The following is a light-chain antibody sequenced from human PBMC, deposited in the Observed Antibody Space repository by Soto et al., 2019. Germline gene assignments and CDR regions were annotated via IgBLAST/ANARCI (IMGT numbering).Light chain of an antibody. CDR3: CSYAGTSTFGSDV. CDR2: EVS. V-gene: IGLV2-23*02. CDR1: SRDVGSYNL. Sequence: QSVLTQPASVSGSPGQSITISCTGTSRDVGSYNLVSWYQQHPGKAPKLMIYEVSKRPSGVSNRFSGSKSGNTASLTISGLQAEDEADYYCCSYAGTSTFGSDVFGTGTKLTVL. J-gene: IGLJ1*01.